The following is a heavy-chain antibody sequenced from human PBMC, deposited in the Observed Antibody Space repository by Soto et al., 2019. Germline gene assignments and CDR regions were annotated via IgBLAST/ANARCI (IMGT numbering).Heavy chain of an antibody. V-gene: IGHV3-21*01. D-gene: IGHD4-17*01. J-gene: IGHJ4*02. CDR3: ARAGTYGDYVGYY. CDR2: ISSSSSYI. Sequence: LRLSCAASGFTFSSYSMNWVRQAPGKGLEWVSSISSSSSYIYYADSVKGRFTISRDNAKNSLYLQMNSLRAEDTAVYYCARAGTYGDYVGYYWGQGTLVTVSS. CDR1: GFTFSSYS.